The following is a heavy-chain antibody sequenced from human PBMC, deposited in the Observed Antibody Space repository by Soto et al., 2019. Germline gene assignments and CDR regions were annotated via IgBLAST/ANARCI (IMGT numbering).Heavy chain of an antibody. J-gene: IGHJ3*02. CDR2: IIPSFGTA. D-gene: IGHD4-17*01. CDR1: GGTFSSYA. V-gene: IGHV1-69*01. CDR3: AREDRGWVTTMDHDAFHI. Sequence: QVQLVQSGAEVKKPGSSVKVSCQASGGTFSSYAISWVRQAPGQGREWMGGIIPSFGTANYAQKFQGRVTISADESTSTDYMELRSLRVEHTAMYYCAREDRGWVTTMDHDAFHIGGEGPMVTVSS.